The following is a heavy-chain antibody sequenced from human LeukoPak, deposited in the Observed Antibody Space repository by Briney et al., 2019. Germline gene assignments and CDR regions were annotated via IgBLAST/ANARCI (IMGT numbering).Heavy chain of an antibody. J-gene: IGHJ4*02. Sequence: GGSLRLSCAASGFTFSSYSMNWVRQAPGKGLEWVSSISSSSSYIYYADSVKGRFTISRDNAKNSLYLQMNSLRAEDTAVYYCARAVDTAMVSFDYWGQGTLVTVSS. CDR1: GFTFSSYS. CDR3: ARAVDTAMVSFDY. CDR2: ISSSSSYI. V-gene: IGHV3-21*01. D-gene: IGHD5-18*01.